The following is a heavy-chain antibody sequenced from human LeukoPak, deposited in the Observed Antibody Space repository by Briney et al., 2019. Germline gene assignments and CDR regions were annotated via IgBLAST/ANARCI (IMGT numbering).Heavy chain of an antibody. CDR3: VRGPYGSGISNWFDP. V-gene: IGHV4-61*02. J-gene: IGHJ5*02. Sequence: SETLSLTCTVSGGSISSGSYYWSWIRQPAGKGLEWIGRVYTSGSTNYNPSLQSRVTVSVDTSKNQFSLRLTSVSAADTAVYYCVRGPYGSGISNWFDPWGQGTQVTVSS. CDR1: GGSISSGSYY. CDR2: VYTSGST. D-gene: IGHD3-10*01.